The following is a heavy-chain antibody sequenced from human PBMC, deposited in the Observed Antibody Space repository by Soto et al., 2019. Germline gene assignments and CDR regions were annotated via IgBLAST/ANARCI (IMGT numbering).Heavy chain of an antibody. Sequence: SETLSLTCAVSGGSISSGGYSWSWIRQPPGKGLEWIGYIYYSGSTNYSPSLKSRLAISVDTSKNQFSLRLSSVTAADTAVYYCARDRYGGFDYWGLGTLVTV. D-gene: IGHD3-9*01. J-gene: IGHJ4*02. CDR1: GGSISSGGYS. CDR2: IYYSGST. V-gene: IGHV4-30-2*03. CDR3: ARDRYGGFDY.